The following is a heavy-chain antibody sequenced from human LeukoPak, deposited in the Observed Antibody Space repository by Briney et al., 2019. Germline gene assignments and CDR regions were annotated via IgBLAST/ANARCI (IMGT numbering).Heavy chain of an antibody. Sequence: PSETLSLTCSVYGGSFSGYYWSWIRQPPGKGLEWIGEINHSGSTNYNPSLKSRVTMSVETARNQFSLKLSSVTAADTAVYYCARGRPRNDILTTYYGNDSWGQGTLVTVSS. D-gene: IGHD3-9*01. J-gene: IGHJ4*02. CDR3: ARGRPRNDILTTYYGNDS. CDR2: INHSGST. V-gene: IGHV4-34*01. CDR1: GGSFSGYY.